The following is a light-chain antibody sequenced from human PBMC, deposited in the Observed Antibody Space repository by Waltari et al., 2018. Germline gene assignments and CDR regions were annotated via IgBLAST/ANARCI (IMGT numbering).Light chain of an antibody. V-gene: IGKV3-20*01. CDR1: QSVTNTY. CDR2: GVS. CDR3: HLYGSART. J-gene: IGKJ4*01. Sequence: NVLTQSPGTLSLSPGERATLSCRASQSVTNTYFAWYQQQPGQAPRLLIHGVSSRATGIPDRFSGSGSGTDFTLTIGRLEPEDSAVYFCHLYGSARTFGGGTRVEIK.